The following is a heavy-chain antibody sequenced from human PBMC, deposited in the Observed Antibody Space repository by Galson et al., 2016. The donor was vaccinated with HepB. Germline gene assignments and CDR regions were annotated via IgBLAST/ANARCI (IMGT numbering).Heavy chain of an antibody. CDR2: IIPVSGSP. V-gene: IGHV1-69*06. CDR3: ARQRVETRLNMVRGRLSEDQYFYGLDV. D-gene: IGHD3-10*01. CDR1: GGTFSNYA. J-gene: IGHJ6*02. Sequence: SVKVSCKASGGTFSNYALSWVRQAPGQGLEWMGGIIPVSGSPNYAQKFQGRVTIFADTSTNTAYLEVYSLRSEDTAVYYCARQRVETRLNMVRGRLSEDQYFYGLDVWGQGTTVTVSS.